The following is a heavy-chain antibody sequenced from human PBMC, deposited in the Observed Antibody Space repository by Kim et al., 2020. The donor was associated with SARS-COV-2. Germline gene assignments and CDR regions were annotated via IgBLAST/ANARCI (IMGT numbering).Heavy chain of an antibody. J-gene: IGHJ2*01. D-gene: IGHD1-26*01. CDR2: ISSSSSYI. V-gene: IGHV3-21*01. CDR3: ARADRVGSGSYDPSFVWYFDL. Sequence: GGSLRLSCAASGFTFSSYSMNWVRQAPGKGLEWVSSISSSSSYIYYADSVKGRFTISRDNAKNSLYLQMNSLRAEDTAVYYCARADRVGSGSYDPSFVWYFDLWGRGTLVTVSS. CDR1: GFTFSSYS.